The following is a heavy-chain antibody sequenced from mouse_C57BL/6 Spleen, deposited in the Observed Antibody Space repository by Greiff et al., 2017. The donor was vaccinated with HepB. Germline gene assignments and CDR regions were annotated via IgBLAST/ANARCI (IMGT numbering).Heavy chain of an antibody. CDR1: GYSFTGYF. D-gene: IGHD2-5*01. Sequence: VQLQQSGPELVKPGDSVKISCKASGYSFTGYFMNWVMQSHGKSLEWIGRINPYNGDTFYNQKFKGKATLTVDKSSSTAHMELRSLTSEDSAVYYSARGGSYSTFYAMDYWGQGTSVTVSS. V-gene: IGHV1-20*01. CDR2: INPYNGDT. CDR3: ARGGSYSTFYAMDY. J-gene: IGHJ4*01.